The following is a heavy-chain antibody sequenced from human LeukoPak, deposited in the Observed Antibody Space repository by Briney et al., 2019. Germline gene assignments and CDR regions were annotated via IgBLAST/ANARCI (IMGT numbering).Heavy chain of an antibody. D-gene: IGHD1-26*01. CDR2: IYSGGST. CDR3: ARDHTGNYYFDY. J-gene: IGHJ4*02. Sequence: GGSLRLSCAASGFTVSSNYMSWVRQAPGKGLEWVSVIYSGGSTYYADSVKGRFTISRDNSKNTLYLQVNSLRAEDTAVYYCARDHTGNYYFDYWGQGTLVTVSS. CDR1: GFTVSSNY. V-gene: IGHV3-66*01.